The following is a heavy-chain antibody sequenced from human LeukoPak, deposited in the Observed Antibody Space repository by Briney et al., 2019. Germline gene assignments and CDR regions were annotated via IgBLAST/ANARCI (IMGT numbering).Heavy chain of an antibody. V-gene: IGHV4-59*12. CDR1: GGSFSGYY. CDR3: ARGLGSGKEKEYNWFDP. CDR2: IYYSGST. Sequence: PSETLSLTCAVYGGSFSGYYWSWIRQPPGKGLEWIGYIYYSGSTNYNPSLKSRVTISVDTSKNQFSLKLSSVTAADTAVYYCARGLGSGKEKEYNWFDPWGQGTLVTVSS. D-gene: IGHD1-1*01. J-gene: IGHJ5*02.